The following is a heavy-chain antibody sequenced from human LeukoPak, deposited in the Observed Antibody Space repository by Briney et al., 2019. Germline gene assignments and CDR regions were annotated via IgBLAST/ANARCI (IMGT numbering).Heavy chain of an antibody. CDR3: ARVLPATLYGSGSQINL. Sequence: GGSLRLSCAASGFTFSSYSMNWVRQPPGKGLEWVSFISGSGSTIYYADSVKGRFTISRDNAKSSLYLQMNSLRDADTAVYYCARVLPATLYGSGSQINLWGQGTLVTVSS. CDR2: ISGSGSTI. J-gene: IGHJ5*02. D-gene: IGHD3-10*01. V-gene: IGHV3-48*02. CDR1: GFTFSSYS.